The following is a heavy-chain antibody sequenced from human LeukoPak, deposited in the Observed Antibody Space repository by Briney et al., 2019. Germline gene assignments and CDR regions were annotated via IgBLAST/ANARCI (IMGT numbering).Heavy chain of an antibody. D-gene: IGHD5-18*01. CDR2: MSPNSGNT. V-gene: IGHV1-8*01. J-gene: IGHJ4*02. Sequence: ASVKVSCKASGYTFTSYDINWVRQATGQGLEWMGWMSPNSGNTGYAQKFQGRVTMTRNTSISTAYMELSSLRSEDTAVYYCARGIRYSYGYFGYWGQGTLVTVSS. CDR1: GYTFTSYD. CDR3: ARGIRYSYGYFGY.